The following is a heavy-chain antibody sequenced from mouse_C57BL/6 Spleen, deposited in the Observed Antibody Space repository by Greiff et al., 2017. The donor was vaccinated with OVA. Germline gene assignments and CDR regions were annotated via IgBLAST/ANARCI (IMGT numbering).Heavy chain of an antibody. J-gene: IGHJ3*01. CDR3: ARKEGLYYGNWFAY. CDR1: GYTFTSYW. Sequence: QVQLQQSGTELVKPGASVKLSCKASGYTFTSYWMHWVKQRPGQGLEWIGNINPSYGGTNYNEKFKSKATLTVDKSSITAYMQLSSLTSEDSAVYYCARKEGLYYGNWFAYWGQGTLVTVSA. D-gene: IGHD2-1*01. V-gene: IGHV1-53*01. CDR2: INPSYGGT.